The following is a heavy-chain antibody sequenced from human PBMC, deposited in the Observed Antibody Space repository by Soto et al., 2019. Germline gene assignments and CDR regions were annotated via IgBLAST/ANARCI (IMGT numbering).Heavy chain of an antibody. J-gene: IGHJ4*02. Sequence: SETLSLTCTVSGGSVNSGGYYWTWIRQHPGKGLEWIGYIYYSGTAYYNPSLKRRVSISLDPSKNQFSLKLSSVTAADTAVYYCARGATTFPGDFVEYWGRGTMVT. CDR1: GGSVNSGGYY. CDR3: ARGATTFPGDFVEY. V-gene: IGHV4-31*03. D-gene: IGHD4-17*01. CDR2: IYYSGTA.